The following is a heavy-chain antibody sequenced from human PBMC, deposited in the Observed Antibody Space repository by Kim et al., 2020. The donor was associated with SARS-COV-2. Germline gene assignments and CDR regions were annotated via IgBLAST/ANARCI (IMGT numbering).Heavy chain of an antibody. Sequence: GGSLRLSCAASGFTFSNAWMSWVRQAPGKGLEWVGRIKSKTDGGTTDYAAPVKGRFTISRDDSKNTLYLQMNSLKTEDTAVYYCTTDQPKNYYGSGSYYRRSFDYWGQGTLVTVSS. CDR2: IKSKTDGGTT. CDR3: TTDQPKNYYGSGSYYRRSFDY. CDR1: GFTFSNAW. V-gene: IGHV3-15*01. J-gene: IGHJ4*02. D-gene: IGHD3-10*01.